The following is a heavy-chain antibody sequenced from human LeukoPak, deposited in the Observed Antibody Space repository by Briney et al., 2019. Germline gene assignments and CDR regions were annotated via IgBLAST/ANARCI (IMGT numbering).Heavy chain of an antibody. CDR3: ARDPYSGNYGNYYYYYMDV. Sequence: GGSLRLSCAASGFTFSNAWMSWVRQAPGKGLEWVGRIKSKTDGGTTDYAAPVKGRFTISRDDSKNTLYLQMNSLKTEDTAVYYCARDPYSGNYGNYYYYYMDVWGKGTTVTISS. J-gene: IGHJ6*03. V-gene: IGHV3-15*01. D-gene: IGHD1-26*01. CDR1: GFTFSNAW. CDR2: IKSKTDGGTT.